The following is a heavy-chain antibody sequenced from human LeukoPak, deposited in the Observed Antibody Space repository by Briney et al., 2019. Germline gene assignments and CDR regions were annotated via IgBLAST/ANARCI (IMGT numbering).Heavy chain of an antibody. D-gene: IGHD3-3*01. J-gene: IGHJ4*02. Sequence: ASVKVSCKASGYTFTSYGISWVRQAPGQGLEWMGWIGAYNGNTNYAQKLQGRVTMTTDTSTSTAYMELRSLRSDDTAVYYCARDRQYYDFWSGPDYWGQGTLVTVSS. CDR2: IGAYNGNT. CDR1: GYTFTSYG. V-gene: IGHV1-18*01. CDR3: ARDRQYYDFWSGPDY.